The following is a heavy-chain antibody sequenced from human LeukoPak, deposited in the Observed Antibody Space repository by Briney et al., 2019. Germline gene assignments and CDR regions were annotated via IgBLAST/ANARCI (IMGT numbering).Heavy chain of an antibody. V-gene: IGHV3-9*01. CDR3: AKGAITYYYDSSGYYFDY. D-gene: IGHD3-22*01. CDR1: GFTFDDYA. J-gene: IGHJ4*02. CDR2: ISWNSGSI. Sequence: SGRSLRLSCAASGFTFDDYAMHWVRQAPGKGLEWVSGISWNSGSIGYADSVKGRFTISRDNAKNSLYLQMNSLRAEDTALYYCAKGAITYYYDSSGYYFDYWGQGTLVTVSS.